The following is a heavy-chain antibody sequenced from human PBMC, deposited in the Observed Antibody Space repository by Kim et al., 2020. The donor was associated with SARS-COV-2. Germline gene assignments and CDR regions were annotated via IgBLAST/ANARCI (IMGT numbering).Heavy chain of an antibody. CDR3: TRRDGDDSSTY. CDR1: GFTFSGSA. CDR2: IRSKANSYAT. J-gene: IGHJ4*02. D-gene: IGHD3-22*01. V-gene: IGHV3-73*01. Sequence: GGSLRLSCAASGFTFSGSAMHWVRQASGKGLEWVGRIRSKANSYATAYAASVKGRFTISRDDSKNTAYLQMISLKTEDTAVYYCTRRDGDDSSTYWGQGTLVTVSS.